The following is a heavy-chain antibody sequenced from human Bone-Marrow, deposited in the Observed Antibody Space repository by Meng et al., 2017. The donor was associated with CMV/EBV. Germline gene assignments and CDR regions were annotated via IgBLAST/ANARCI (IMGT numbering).Heavy chain of an antibody. CDR3: ARVSDGKQQLVRTYYFDY. Sequence: SETLSLTCTVSGGSISSYYWSWIRQPPGKGLEWIGYIYYSGSTNYNPSLESRVTISVDTSKNQFSLKLSSVTAADTAVYYCARVSDGKQQLVRTYYFDYWGQGTLVTVSS. CDR2: IYYSGST. V-gene: IGHV4-59*01. D-gene: IGHD6-13*01. J-gene: IGHJ4*02. CDR1: GGSISSYY.